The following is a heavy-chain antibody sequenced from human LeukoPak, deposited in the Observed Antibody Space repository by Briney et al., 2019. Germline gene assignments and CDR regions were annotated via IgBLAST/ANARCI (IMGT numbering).Heavy chain of an antibody. J-gene: IGHJ6*03. CDR3: ARGYCSSTSCGDYYYYYMDV. CDR1: GGSISSYY. Sequence: SETLSLTCTVSGGSISSYYWSWIRQPPGKGLEWIGYIYYSGSTNYNPSLKSRVTISVDTSKNQFSLKLSSVTAADTAVYYCARGYCSSTSCGDYYYYYMDVWGKGTTVTISS. V-gene: IGHV4-59*01. D-gene: IGHD2-2*01. CDR2: IYYSGST.